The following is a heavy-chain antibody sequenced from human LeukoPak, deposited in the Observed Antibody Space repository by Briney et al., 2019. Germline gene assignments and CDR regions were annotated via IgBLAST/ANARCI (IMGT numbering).Heavy chain of an antibody. CDR1: GYTFTGYY. V-gene: IGHV1-2*02. Sequence: ASVKVSCKASGYTFTGYYIYWVRQAPGQGLEWMGWINPNSGGTNYAHKFQGRVTMTRDTSISTAYMELSRLRSDDTAVYYCARDPYDSSSYYYSYFDYWGQGTLVTVSS. J-gene: IGHJ4*02. D-gene: IGHD3-22*01. CDR3: ARDPYDSSSYYYSYFDY. CDR2: INPNSGGT.